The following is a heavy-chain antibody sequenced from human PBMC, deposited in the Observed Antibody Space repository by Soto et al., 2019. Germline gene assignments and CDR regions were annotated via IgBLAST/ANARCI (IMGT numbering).Heavy chain of an antibody. CDR1: GFTFSSYG. Sequence: GGSLRLSCAASGFTFSSYGMHWVRQAPGKGLEWVAVIWYDGSNKYYADSVKGRFTIPRDNSKNTLYLQMNSLRAEDTAVYYCARDDTHCSGGSCYPNWFDPWGQGTLVTVSS. CDR3: ARDDTHCSGGSCYPNWFDP. D-gene: IGHD2-15*01. V-gene: IGHV3-33*01. CDR2: IWYDGSNK. J-gene: IGHJ5*02.